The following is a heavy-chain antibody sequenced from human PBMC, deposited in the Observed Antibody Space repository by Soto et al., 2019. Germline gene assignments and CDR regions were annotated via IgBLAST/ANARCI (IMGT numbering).Heavy chain of an antibody. CDR1: GYTFTSYG. J-gene: IGHJ4*02. V-gene: IGHV1-18*01. D-gene: IGHD1-1*01. CDR3: ARGRYGDY. Sequence: QVHLVQSGAEVKKPGASVKVSCKASGYTFTSYGITWVRQAPGQGLEWMGWISAHNGNTDYAQKLQGRVIVTRDTSTSTAYMELRSLRSDDTTVYYCARGRYGDYWGQGALVTVSS. CDR2: ISAHNGNT.